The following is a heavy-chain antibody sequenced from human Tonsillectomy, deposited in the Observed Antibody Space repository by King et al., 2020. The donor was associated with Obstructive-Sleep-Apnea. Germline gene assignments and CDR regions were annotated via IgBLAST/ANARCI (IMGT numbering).Heavy chain of an antibody. D-gene: IGHD3-9*01. V-gene: IGHV4-59*01. CDR3: AREGPDILTGYDAFDI. CDR1: GGSISSYY. CDR2: IYYSGST. J-gene: IGHJ3*02. Sequence: QLQESGPGLVKPSETLSLTCTVSGGSISSYYWSWIRQPPGKGLEWIGYIYYSGSTNYNPSLKSRVTISVDTSKNQFSLNLSSVTAADTAVYYWAREGPDILTGYDAFDIWGQGTMVTVSS.